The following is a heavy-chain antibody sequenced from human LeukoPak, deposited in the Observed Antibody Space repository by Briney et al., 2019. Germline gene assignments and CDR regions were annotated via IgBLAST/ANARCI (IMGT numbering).Heavy chain of an antibody. Sequence: SVKVSCKASGGTFSSYAISWVRQAPGQGLEWMGRSIPILGIANYAQKFQGRVTITADKSTSTAYMELTSLRSEDTAVYYCARVPIAIYSSSWHEIDYWGQGTLVTVSS. CDR2: SIPILGIA. J-gene: IGHJ4*02. D-gene: IGHD6-13*01. CDR3: ARVPIAIYSSSWHEIDY. CDR1: GGTFSSYA. V-gene: IGHV1-69*04.